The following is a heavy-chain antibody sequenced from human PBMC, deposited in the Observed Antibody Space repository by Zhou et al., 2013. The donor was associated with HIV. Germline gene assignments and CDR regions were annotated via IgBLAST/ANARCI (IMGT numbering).Heavy chain of an antibody. J-gene: IGHJ4*02. D-gene: IGHD3-16*01. CDR3: AKVVHYYDGWGLDS. Sequence: QVQLVQSGAEVKKPGASVKVSCKASGYTFTGYYMHWVRQAPGQGLEWMGWINPNSGGTNYAQKFQDRITISTDTSAKTAYLQLRSLKSDDTATYYCAKVVHYYDGWGLDSWGQGTLVTV. CDR1: GYTFTGYY. V-gene: IGHV1-2*02. CDR2: INPNSGGT.